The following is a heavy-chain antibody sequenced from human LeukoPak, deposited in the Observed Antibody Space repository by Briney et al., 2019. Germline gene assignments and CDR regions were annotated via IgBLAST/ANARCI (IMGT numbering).Heavy chain of an antibody. Sequence: SETLSLTCTVSGYSISSGYYWGWIRQPAGKGLEWIGRIYTSGSTNYNPSLKSRVTISVDTSKNQFSLKLSSVTAADTAVYYCARARYYDSSGYYYSHYYYYMDVWGKGTTVTISS. D-gene: IGHD3-22*01. CDR3: ARARYYDSSGYYYSHYYYYMDV. J-gene: IGHJ6*03. CDR1: GYSISSGYY. CDR2: IYTSGST. V-gene: IGHV4-61*02.